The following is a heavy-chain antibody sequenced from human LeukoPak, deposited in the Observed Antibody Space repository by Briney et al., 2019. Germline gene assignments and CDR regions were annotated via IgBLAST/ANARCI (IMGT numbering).Heavy chain of an antibody. V-gene: IGHV4-34*01. Sequence: SETLSLTCAVYGGSFSGYYWSWIRQPPGKGLEWIGEINHSGSTNYNPALKSRVTISVDTSKNQFSLKLSSVTAADTAVYYCARESGGSRGYSYGFDYWGQGTLVTVSS. CDR3: ARESGGSRGYSYGFDY. D-gene: IGHD5-18*01. J-gene: IGHJ4*02. CDR1: GGSFSGYY. CDR2: INHSGST.